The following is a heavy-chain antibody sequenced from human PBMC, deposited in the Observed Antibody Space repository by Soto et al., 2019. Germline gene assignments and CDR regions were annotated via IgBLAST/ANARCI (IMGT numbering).Heavy chain of an antibody. Sequence: QVQLVESGGGVVQPGRSLRLSCVGSGFPFWHYGMHWVRQAPCKGLELVAVIWSDGKKESYADFVKGRFAISRDNFKDTLYLQVNSLRAEDTAVYYCARDRDGGWFHMDVWGQGTTVTVSS. CDR3: ARDRDGGWFHMDV. J-gene: IGHJ6*02. CDR2: IWSDGKKE. V-gene: IGHV3-33*01. D-gene: IGHD6-19*01. CDR1: GFPFWHYG.